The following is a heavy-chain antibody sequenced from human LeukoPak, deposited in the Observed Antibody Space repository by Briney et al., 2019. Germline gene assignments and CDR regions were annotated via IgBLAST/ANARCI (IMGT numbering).Heavy chain of an antibody. J-gene: IGHJ5*02. CDR3: ARGPPLFDP. CDR2: IGTDSSTI. Sequence: GGSLRLSCAASGFTFSSYAMHWVRQAPGKGLEWVSYIGTDSSTIYYADYVKGRFTISRDNAKNSLYLQMNNLRAEDTAVYYCARGPPLFDPWGQGTLVTVSS. CDR1: GFTFSSYA. V-gene: IGHV3-48*01.